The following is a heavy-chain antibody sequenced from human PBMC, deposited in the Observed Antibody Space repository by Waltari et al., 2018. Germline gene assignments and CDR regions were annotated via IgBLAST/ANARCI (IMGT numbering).Heavy chain of an antibody. Sequence: VQLQESGPGLATPSDTLSLTCTVSGGPIKSYYLSWIRHPPGKGLGWSGFSWYSGSTNYKPSVQSRVSISVDTSKNQFCLKLRYVAGAETAVYYCARFSGGWSTPFDYWGQGTLVTVSS. CDR1: GGPIKSYY. CDR2: SWYSGST. CDR3: ARFSGGWSTPFDY. J-gene: IGHJ4*02. V-gene: IGHV4-59*08. D-gene: IGHD6-19*01.